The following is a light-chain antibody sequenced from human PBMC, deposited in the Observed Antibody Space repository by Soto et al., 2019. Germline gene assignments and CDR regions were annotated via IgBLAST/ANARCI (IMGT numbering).Light chain of an antibody. J-gene: IGKJ1*01. CDR3: QQYNSCSET. V-gene: IGKV3D-15*01. Sequence: EIVMTQSPATLSVAPGERATLSCRASQSVCSDLAWYQQKPGQAPRLLIYKMFTITSGVPTRISGSGSGTEFTLTISSLQPDDFAAYYCQQYNSCSETFGQGTKVDIK. CDR2: KMF. CDR1: QSVCSD.